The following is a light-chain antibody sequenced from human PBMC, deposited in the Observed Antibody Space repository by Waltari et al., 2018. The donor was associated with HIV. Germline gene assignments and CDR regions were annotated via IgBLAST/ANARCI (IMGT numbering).Light chain of an antibody. V-gene: IGLV3-25*03. CDR2: KDT. Sequence: SYELTQPPSVSVSPGQTARITCSGDALPKQYACWYQQKPGQAPVLVIYKDTERPSGIPERFSGSSSGTTVTLTISGVQAEDDADYYCLSADTSVTWVFGGGTKLTVL. J-gene: IGLJ3*02. CDR1: ALPKQY. CDR3: LSADTSVTWV.